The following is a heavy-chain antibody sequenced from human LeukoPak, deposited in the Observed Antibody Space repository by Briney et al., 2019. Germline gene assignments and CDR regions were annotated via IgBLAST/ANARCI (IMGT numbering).Heavy chain of an antibody. Sequence: PSETLSLTCTVSGGFIAYYYWSWIRQPPGKGLEWIGYIYYSGSTNYNPSLKSRVTISVDTSKNQFSLKLSSVTATDTAVYYCAREQRASGDFDYWGQGTLVTVSS. CDR1: GGFIAYYY. V-gene: IGHV4-59*01. CDR2: IYYSGST. CDR3: AREQRASGDFDY. D-gene: IGHD1-26*01. J-gene: IGHJ4*02.